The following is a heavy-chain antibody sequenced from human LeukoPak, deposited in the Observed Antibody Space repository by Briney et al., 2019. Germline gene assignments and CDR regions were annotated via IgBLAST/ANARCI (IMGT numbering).Heavy chain of an antibody. CDR2: INPNSGGT. J-gene: IGHJ4*02. Sequence: EASVKVSCXASGYTFTGYYMHWVRQALGQGLEWMAWINPNSGGTNYAQKFQGRVTMTRDTSISTAYMELSRLRSDDTAVYYCASPSYDSSGYYSDWGQGTLVTVSS. CDR1: GYTFTGYY. CDR3: ASPSYDSSGYYSD. V-gene: IGHV1-2*02. D-gene: IGHD3-22*01.